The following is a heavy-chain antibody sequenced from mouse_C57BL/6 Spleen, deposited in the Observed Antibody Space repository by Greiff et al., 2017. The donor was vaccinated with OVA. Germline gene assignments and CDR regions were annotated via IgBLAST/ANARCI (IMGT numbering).Heavy chain of an antibody. Sequence: DVKLVESGGDLVKPGGSLKLSCAASGFTFSSYGMSWVRQTPDKRLEWVATISSGGSYTYYPDSVKGRFTISRDNAKNTLYLQMSSLKSEDTAMYYCARQSRARGYFDVWGTGTTVTVSS. CDR3: ARQSRARGYFDV. D-gene: IGHD3-3*01. CDR2: ISSGGSYT. CDR1: GFTFSSYG. J-gene: IGHJ1*03. V-gene: IGHV5-6*02.